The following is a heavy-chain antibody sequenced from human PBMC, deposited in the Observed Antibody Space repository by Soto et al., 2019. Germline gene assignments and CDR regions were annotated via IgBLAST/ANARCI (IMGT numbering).Heavy chain of an antibody. CDR2: ISSLNGNT. CDR1: ASTFTGYT. Sequence: QVHLVQSETEVKEPGASVKVSCKTSASTFTGYTINWVRQAPGQGLEWMGWISSLNGNTDYARKFQGRLTMTTNTSATTAYMELKNLRSDDTAVYFCARDLAKGGGSAGFDYWGQGTLVAVSS. D-gene: IGHD2-15*01. CDR3: ARDLAKGGGSAGFDY. J-gene: IGHJ4*02. V-gene: IGHV1-18*04.